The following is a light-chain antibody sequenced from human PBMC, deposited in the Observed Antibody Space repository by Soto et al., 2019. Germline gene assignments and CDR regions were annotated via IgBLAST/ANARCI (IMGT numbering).Light chain of an antibody. CDR1: SSNIGSNY. J-gene: IGLJ3*02. V-gene: IGLV1-47*01. Sequence: QSVLTQPPSASGTPGQRVTIYCSGSSSNIGSNYVNWYQHLPGTAPKLLIYRNDQRPSGVPDRFSGSKSGTSASLAISGLRSEDEADYYCATRDDSLSGHWLFGGGTKVTVL. CDR2: RND. CDR3: ATRDDSLSGHWL.